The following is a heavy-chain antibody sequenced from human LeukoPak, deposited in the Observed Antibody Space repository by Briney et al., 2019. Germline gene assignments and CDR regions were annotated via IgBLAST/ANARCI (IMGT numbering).Heavy chain of an antibody. D-gene: IGHD3-10*01. V-gene: IGHV3-21*04. J-gene: IGHJ4*02. CDR2: ISSSSSYI. CDR3: AKEEDGSGTEAADY. Sequence: GALRLSCAASGFTFSSYSMNWVRQAPGKGLEWVSSISSSSSYIYYADSVKGRFTISRDNSKNTLYLQMNSLRAEDTAVYYCAKEEDGSGTEAADYWGQGTLVTVSS. CDR1: GFTFSSYS.